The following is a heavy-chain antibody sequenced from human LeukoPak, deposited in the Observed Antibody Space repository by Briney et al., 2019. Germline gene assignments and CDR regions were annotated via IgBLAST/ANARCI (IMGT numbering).Heavy chain of an antibody. J-gene: IGHJ6*03. Sequence: PGGSLRLSCAASGFTFSSYSMNWVRQAPGKGLEWVSYISSSSRNIYYADSVKGRFTISRDNAKNSLYLQMNSLRAGDTAVYYCAREAAGYYYYMDVWGKGTTVTVSS. CDR3: AREAAGYYYYMDV. V-gene: IGHV3-48*04. D-gene: IGHD2-15*01. CDR2: ISSSSRNI. CDR1: GFTFSSYS.